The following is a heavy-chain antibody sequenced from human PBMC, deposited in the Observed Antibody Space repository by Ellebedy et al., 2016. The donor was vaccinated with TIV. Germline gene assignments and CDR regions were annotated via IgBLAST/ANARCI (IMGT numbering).Heavy chain of an antibody. CDR3: ARPLSTYNAFDI. V-gene: IGHV4-59*08. Sequence: MPSETLSLTCNVSGASISSYYWSWIRQTPGKGLEWIGYMYYKVATNYNPSLKSRVTISSDTSKNQFSLKLTSVSAADTAVYYCARPLSTYNAFDIWGQGTMVTVSS. J-gene: IGHJ3*02. D-gene: IGHD2-2*01. CDR2: MYYKVAT. CDR1: GASISSYY.